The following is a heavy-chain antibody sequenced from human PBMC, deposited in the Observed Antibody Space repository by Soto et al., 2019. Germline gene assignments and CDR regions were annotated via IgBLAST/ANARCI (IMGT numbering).Heavy chain of an antibody. CDR2: INPLPTSGST. CDR3: ARDLAAAAY. J-gene: IGHJ4*02. D-gene: IGHD6-13*01. Sequence: GASVKFCCKASGYIFTKYYTHLVRQAPGQGLEWMAIINPLPTSGSTNYAQKFQGRVTVTRDTSTSTVYLELSSLRSDDTAVYYCARDLAAAAYWGQGTLVTVYS. CDR1: GYIFTKYY. V-gene: IGHV1-46*01.